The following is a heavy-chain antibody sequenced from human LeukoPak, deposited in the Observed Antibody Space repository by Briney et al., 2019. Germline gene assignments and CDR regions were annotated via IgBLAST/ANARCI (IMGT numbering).Heavy chain of an antibody. V-gene: IGHV1-18*01. CDR2: ISAYNGNT. D-gene: IGHD2-2*01. CDR1: GYTFTSYG. CDR3: ARDGLLCSSTSCYTIFDY. Sequence: GASVKVSCKASGYTFTSYGISWVRQAPGQGLEWMGWISAYNGNTNYAQKLQGRVTMTTVTSTSTAYMELRSLRSDDTAVYYCARDGLLCSSTSCYTIFDYWGQGTLVTVSS. J-gene: IGHJ4*02.